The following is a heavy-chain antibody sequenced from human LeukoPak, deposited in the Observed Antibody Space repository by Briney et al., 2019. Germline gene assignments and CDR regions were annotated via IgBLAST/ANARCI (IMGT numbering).Heavy chain of an antibody. CDR1: GGSLSGYY. V-gene: IGHV4-34*01. J-gene: IGHJ3*02. CDR3: SYSFDAFDI. D-gene: IGHD2-15*01. Sequence: KPSETLSLTCAVYGGSLSGYYWSWIRQPPGKGLEWIGEINHSGSTNYNPSLKSRVTISVDTSKNQFSLKLSSVTAADTAVYYCSYSFDAFDIWGQGTMVTVSS. CDR2: INHSGST.